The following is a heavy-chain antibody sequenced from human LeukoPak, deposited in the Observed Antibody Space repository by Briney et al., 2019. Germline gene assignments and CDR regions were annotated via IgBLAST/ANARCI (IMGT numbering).Heavy chain of an antibody. CDR1: GFTISSYW. CDR3: LGGNY. Sequence: GGSLRLSCAASGFTISSYWMHWVRQAPGKGLVWVSRINSDGSSTRYPDSVKGRFTTARDNAKNTLYLQMNSLRAEDTSLYYCLGGNYWGKGTLVTVS. D-gene: IGHD2/OR15-2a*01. V-gene: IGHV3-74*01. J-gene: IGHJ4*02. CDR2: INSDGSST.